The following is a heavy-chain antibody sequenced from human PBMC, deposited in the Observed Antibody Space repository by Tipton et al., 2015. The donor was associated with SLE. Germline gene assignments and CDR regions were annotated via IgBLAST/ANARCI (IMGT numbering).Heavy chain of an antibody. CDR1: GGSIRDYY. D-gene: IGHD1-20*01. CDR2: MDSTGNT. CDR3: ARGITGVTGFDP. Sequence: TLSLTCTVSGGSIRDYYWTWIRQPAGKGLEWIGRMDSTGNTNYNPSLRSRVTMSIDTSKNQFSLKLTSVTAADTALYYCARGITGVTGFDPWGQGNLVTVSS. V-gene: IGHV4-4*07. J-gene: IGHJ5*02.